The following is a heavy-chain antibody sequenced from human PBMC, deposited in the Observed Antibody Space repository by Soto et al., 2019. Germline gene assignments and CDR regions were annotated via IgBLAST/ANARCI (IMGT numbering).Heavy chain of an antibody. CDR2: IYYSGST. J-gene: IGHJ3*02. Sequence: PSGTLSLTCTVSGGSISSGGYYWGWIRQHPGKGLEWIGYIYYSGSTYYNPSLKSRVTISVDTSKNQFSLKLSSVTAADTAVYYCARDRAADDFWGPGGAFDNWGQGTMVTVSS. V-gene: IGHV4-31*03. CDR1: GGSISSGGYY. D-gene: IGHD3-3*01. CDR3: ARDRAADDFWGPGGAFDN.